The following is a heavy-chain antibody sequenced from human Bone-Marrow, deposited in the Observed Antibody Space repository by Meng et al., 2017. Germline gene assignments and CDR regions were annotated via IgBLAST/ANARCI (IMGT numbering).Heavy chain of an antibody. D-gene: IGHD6-13*01. CDR3: ARCLQQLVGYDAFDI. Sequence: GESLKISCAASGFTFSDYYMSWIRQAPGKGLEWVAVISYDGSNKYYADSVKGRFTISRDNSKNTLYLQMNSLRAEDTAVYYCARCLQQLVGYDAFDIWGQGTMVTVSS. CDR1: GFTFSDYY. V-gene: IGHV3-30*03. CDR2: ISYDGSNK. J-gene: IGHJ3*02.